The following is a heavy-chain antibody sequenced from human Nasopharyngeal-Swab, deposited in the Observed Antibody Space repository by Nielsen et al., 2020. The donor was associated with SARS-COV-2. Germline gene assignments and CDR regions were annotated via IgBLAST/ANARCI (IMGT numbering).Heavy chain of an antibody. J-gene: IGHJ4*02. V-gene: IGHV3-48*04. D-gene: IGHD6-13*01. Sequence: WIRQPPGQGLEWVSYISSSSTTIYYADSVKGRFTISRDNAKNSLSLQMNSLRAEDTAVYYCVGGGYSSSWYGGDYWDQGTLVTVSS. CDR3: VGGGYSSSWYGGDY. CDR2: ISSSSTTI.